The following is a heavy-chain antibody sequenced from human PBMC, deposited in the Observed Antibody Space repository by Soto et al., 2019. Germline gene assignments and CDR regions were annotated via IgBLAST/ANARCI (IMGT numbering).Heavy chain of an antibody. V-gene: IGHV3-9*01. J-gene: IGHJ3*02. D-gene: IGHD5-12*01. Sequence: PGGSLRLSCAASGFTFDDYAMHWVRQAPGKGLEWVSGISWNSGSIGYADSVKGRFTISRDNAKNSLYLQMNSLRAEDTALYYCAKATGGLGYAADAFDIWGQGTMVTVSS. CDR2: ISWNSGSI. CDR1: GFTFDDYA. CDR3: AKATGGLGYAADAFDI.